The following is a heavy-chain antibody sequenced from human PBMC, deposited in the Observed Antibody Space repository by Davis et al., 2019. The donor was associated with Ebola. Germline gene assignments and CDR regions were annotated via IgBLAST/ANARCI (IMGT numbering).Heavy chain of an antibody. D-gene: IGHD6-19*01. Sequence: GESLKISCAASGFTVSSYYMSWVRQAPRKGLEWVSVFYIDGNTYYADSVKGRFTISRDNAKNSLSLQMDSLRVEDTAVYYCAGGESGWDASDIWGRGTMVTVSS. J-gene: IGHJ3*02. CDR3: AGGESGWDASDI. CDR2: FYIDGNT. CDR1: GFTVSSYY. V-gene: IGHV3-53*01.